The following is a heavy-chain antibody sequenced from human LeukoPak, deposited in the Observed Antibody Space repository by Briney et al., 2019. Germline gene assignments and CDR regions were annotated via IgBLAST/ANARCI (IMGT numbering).Heavy chain of an antibody. CDR3: ARGIGSQLRSGWFDP. J-gene: IGHJ5*02. CDR1: GFTVSSNY. CDR2: IYSGGNT. D-gene: IGHD3-3*01. Sequence: GGSLTLSCAASGFTVSSNYMSWVRQAPGKGLEWVSVIYSGGNTYYADSVEGRFTMSRDNSKNTLYLQMNSLRAEDTAVYYCARGIGSQLRSGWFDPWGQGTVVTVSS. V-gene: IGHV3-66*01.